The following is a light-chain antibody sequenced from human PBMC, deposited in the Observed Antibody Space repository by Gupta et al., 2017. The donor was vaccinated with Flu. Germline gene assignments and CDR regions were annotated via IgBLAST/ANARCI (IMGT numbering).Light chain of an antibody. J-gene: IGKJ2*01. CDR3: QQEDSPPRT. V-gene: IGKV3-20*01. Sequence: EVVLTQSPGTLSLSPGDRATLSCRASQSVDSSYLAWYQQKPGQAPRLLIYGAITRATGIPDRFSGSGSGTDFTLTISRLEPEDFAVYLSQQEDSPPRTFGRGTTLEIK. CDR1: QSVDSSY. CDR2: GAI.